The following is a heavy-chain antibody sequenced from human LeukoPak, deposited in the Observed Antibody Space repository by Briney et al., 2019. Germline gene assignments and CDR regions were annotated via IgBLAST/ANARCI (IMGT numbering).Heavy chain of an antibody. CDR3: ARVVRYCSSTSCYYFDY. Sequence: EPGRSLRLSCAASGYTFTGYYMHWVRQAPGQGLEWMGWINPNSGGTNYAQKFQGRVTMTRDTSISTAYMELSRLRSDDTVVYYCARVVRYCSSTSCYYFDYWGQGTLVTVSS. J-gene: IGHJ4*02. V-gene: IGHV1-2*02. D-gene: IGHD2-2*01. CDR2: INPNSGGT. CDR1: GYTFTGYY.